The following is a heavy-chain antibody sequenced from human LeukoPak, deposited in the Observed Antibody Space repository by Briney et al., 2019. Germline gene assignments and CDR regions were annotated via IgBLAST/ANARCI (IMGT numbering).Heavy chain of an antibody. CDR2: ITGSGVTT. D-gene: IGHD5-12*01. V-gene: IGHV3-23*01. Sequence: PGGSLRLSCADSGFTFSSYAMSWFRQAPGKGLEWVSAITGSGVTTYFADSVKGRFTISRDNSKDTLYLQMNSLRAEDTAVYYCAKTNLRLDLYFDLWGRGALVTVSS. CDR1: GFTFSSYA. J-gene: IGHJ2*01. CDR3: AKTNLRLDLYFDL.